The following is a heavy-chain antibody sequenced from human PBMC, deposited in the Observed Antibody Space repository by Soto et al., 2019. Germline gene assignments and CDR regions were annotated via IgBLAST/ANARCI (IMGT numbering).Heavy chain of an antibody. V-gene: IGHV4-31*03. D-gene: IGHD3-16*01. CDR3: ARDRIMLTFGGGSGEWGIDA. J-gene: IGHJ5*02. Sequence: QVQLQESGPGRVKPSQTLSLTCTVSGDSITSGVNYWSWIRQRPGKGLEWIGYIFYSGISYYNPSLRSGVTLSVDTYKTQLTRTMSSVTAADTAVYYCARDRIMLTFGGGSGEWGIDAWGQGTMVTVSS. CDR1: GDSITSGVNY. CDR2: IFYSGIS.